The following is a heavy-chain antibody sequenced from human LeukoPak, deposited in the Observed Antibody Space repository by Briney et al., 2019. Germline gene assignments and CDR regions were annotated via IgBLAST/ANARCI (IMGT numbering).Heavy chain of an antibody. CDR2: IIPFFGTA. D-gene: IGHD2-2*01. J-gene: IGHJ4*02. CDR3: AREVVPAAIGYFDY. CDR1: VCTSSRYA. Sequence: ASVNVSRKASVCTSSRYAIRWVRPAPGQGLEWMGGIIPFFGTANYAQKFQGRVTITADKSTGTAYMQVSNLRAGDAAVYFCAREVVPAAIGYFDYWGQGTLVSVSS. V-gene: IGHV1-69*06.